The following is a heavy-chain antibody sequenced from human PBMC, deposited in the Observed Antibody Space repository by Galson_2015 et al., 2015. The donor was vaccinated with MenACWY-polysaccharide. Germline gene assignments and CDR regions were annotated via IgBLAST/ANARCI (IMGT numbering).Heavy chain of an antibody. J-gene: IGHJ4*02. CDR2: INTDGDRT. V-gene: IGHV3-74*01. CDR1: GFTFSSYW. Sequence: SLRLSCAASGFTFSSYWIHWVRQAPGKGLVWVSRINTDGDRTGYADSVRGRFTISRDNPKNTLYLQMNSLRAEDTAVYYCAREGKVATTDCWGQGTLVTVSS. CDR3: AREGKVATTDC. D-gene: IGHD5-12*01.